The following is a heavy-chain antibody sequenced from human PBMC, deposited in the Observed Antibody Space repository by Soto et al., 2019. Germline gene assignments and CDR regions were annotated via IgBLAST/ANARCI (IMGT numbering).Heavy chain of an antibody. Sequence: PGVSLRLSCEASGFTFSSSAMSRFRQAQWKGLEWVSAISGSGGSTYYADSVKGRFTISRDNSKNTLYLQMNSLRAEDTAVYYCAKDFSIAAAGIPSAFDYWGQGILVTASS. D-gene: IGHD6-13*01. J-gene: IGHJ4*02. CDR1: GFTFSSSA. CDR3: AKDFSIAAAGIPSAFDY. CDR2: ISGSGGST. V-gene: IGHV3-23*01.